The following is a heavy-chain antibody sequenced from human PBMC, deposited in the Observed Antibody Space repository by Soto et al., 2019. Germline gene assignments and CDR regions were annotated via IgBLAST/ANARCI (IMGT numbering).Heavy chain of an antibody. CDR1: GGTFSSYA. D-gene: IGHD3-22*01. J-gene: IGHJ6*02. CDR2: IIPIFGTA. V-gene: IGHV1-69*13. CDR3: ASKYYYDSSGYYKIGPAYYYYGMDV. Sequence: ASVKVSCKASGGTFSSYAISWVQQAPGQGLEWMGGIIPIFGTANYAQKFQGRVTITADESTSTAYMELSSLRSEDTAVYYCASKYYYDSSGYYKIGPAYYYYGMDVWGQGTTVTVSS.